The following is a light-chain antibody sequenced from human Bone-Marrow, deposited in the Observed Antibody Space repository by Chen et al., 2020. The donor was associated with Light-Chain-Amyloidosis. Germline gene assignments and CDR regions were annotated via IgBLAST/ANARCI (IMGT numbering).Light chain of an antibody. J-gene: IGLJ1*01. CDR2: EVT. CDR1: SSDVGGDNH. CDR3: SSYTITNTLV. Sequence: QSALPQPASVSGSPGPSITTSCTGTSSDVGGDNHVSWYQQHPDKAPKLMIYEVTNRPSWVPDRFSGSKSDNTASLTISGLQTEDEADYFCSSYTITNTLVFGSGTRVTVL. V-gene: IGLV2-14*01.